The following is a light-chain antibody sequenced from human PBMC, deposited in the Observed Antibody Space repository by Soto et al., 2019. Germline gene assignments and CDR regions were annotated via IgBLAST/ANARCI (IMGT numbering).Light chain of an antibody. CDR3: QQYGSSGT. Sequence: EIVLTQSPGTLSLSPGERATLSCRASQSVNNHLAWYQQKPGQAPRLLIYDASNRATGTPARFSGSGSGTDFTLTIRSLEPEDLAVYYCQQYGSSGTFGRGTKVDIK. J-gene: IGKJ4*02. CDR1: QSVNNH. CDR2: DAS. V-gene: IGKV3-11*01.